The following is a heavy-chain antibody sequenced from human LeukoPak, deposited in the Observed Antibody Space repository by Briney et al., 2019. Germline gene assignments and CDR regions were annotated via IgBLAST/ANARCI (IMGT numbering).Heavy chain of an antibody. J-gene: IGHJ3*02. CDR3: ASYRAIPGMDAFDI. Sequence: SETLSLTCTVSGGSISSSSYYWGWIRQPPGKGLEWIGSIYYSGSTYYNPSLKSRVTISVDTSKNQFSLKLSSVTAADTAVYYCASYRAIPGMDAFDIWGQGTMVTVSS. CDR1: GGSISSSSYY. CDR2: IYYSGST. V-gene: IGHV4-39*07. D-gene: IGHD1-26*01.